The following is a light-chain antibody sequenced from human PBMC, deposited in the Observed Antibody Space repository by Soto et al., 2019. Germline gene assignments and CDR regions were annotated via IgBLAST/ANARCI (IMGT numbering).Light chain of an antibody. CDR2: AAS. Sequence: DIQMTQSPSSLSASVGDRVTITCRASQSISSYLNWYQQRPGKAPKLLIYAASSLQSGVPSRFSGSGSGTDLTLTISSLEPEDFATYYCQQSYNTFTFGQGTRLEIK. CDR3: QQSYNTFT. J-gene: IGKJ5*01. CDR1: QSISSY. V-gene: IGKV1-39*01.